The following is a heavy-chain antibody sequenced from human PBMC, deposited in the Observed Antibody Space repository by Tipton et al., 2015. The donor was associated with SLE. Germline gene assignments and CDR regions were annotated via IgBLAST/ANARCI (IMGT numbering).Heavy chain of an antibody. CDR1: GYTFTSYG. J-gene: IGHJ6*02. Sequence: QLVQSGAEVKKPGASVKVSCKASGYTFTSYGISWVRQAPGQGLEWMGWISAYNGNTNYAQKLQGRVTMTTDTSTSTAYMELRSLRSDDTAVYYCARASTAAGMDYYYYGMDVWGQGTTVTVSS. V-gene: IGHV1-18*01. CDR3: ARASTAAGMDYYYYGMDV. D-gene: IGHD6-13*01. CDR2: ISAYNGNT.